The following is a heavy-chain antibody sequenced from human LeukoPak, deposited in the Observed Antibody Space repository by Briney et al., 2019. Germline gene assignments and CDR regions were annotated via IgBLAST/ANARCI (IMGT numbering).Heavy chain of an antibody. CDR2: INDDGRST. Sequence: PGGSLRLSCAASGFTFSYWMHWVRQAPGKGLVGVSRINDDGRSTSYADSVKGRFTISRDNAKNSLYLQMDSLRAEDTAVYYCARAQVGYNWFDPWGQGTLVTVSS. D-gene: IGHD1-26*01. J-gene: IGHJ5*02. CDR1: GFTFSYW. CDR3: ARAQVGYNWFDP. V-gene: IGHV3-74*01.